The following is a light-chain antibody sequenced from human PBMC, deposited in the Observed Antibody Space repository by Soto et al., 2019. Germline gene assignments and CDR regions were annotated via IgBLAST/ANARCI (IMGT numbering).Light chain of an antibody. CDR1: TSDVGGYNY. V-gene: IGLV2-14*01. J-gene: IGLJ1*01. CDR3: SSFASGSTPYV. CDR2: EVS. Sequence: QCALTQPASVSGSPGQSITISCTGTTSDVGGYNYVSWYQQHPGKAPKLMIYEVSNRPSGVSNRFSGSKSGNTASLTISGLQAEDEADYYCSSFASGSTPYVFGTGTKLTVL.